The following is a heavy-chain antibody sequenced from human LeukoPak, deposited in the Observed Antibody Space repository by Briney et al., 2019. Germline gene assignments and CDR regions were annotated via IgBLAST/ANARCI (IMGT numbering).Heavy chain of an antibody. D-gene: IGHD3-10*01. CDR1: GYTFTGYY. Sequence: RASVKVSCKASGYTFTGYYIHWVRQAPGQGLEWMGWVNPNSGGTNYPQKFRGRVTMTRATPISTANMELSRLRSDDTAVYYCARVSLTMIQGAEPLDYWGQGTLVTVSS. J-gene: IGHJ4*02. V-gene: IGHV1-2*02. CDR2: VNPNSGGT. CDR3: ARVSLTMIQGAEPLDY.